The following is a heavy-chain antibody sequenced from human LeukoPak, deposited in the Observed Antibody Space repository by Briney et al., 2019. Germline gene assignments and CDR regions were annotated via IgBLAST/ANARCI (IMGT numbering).Heavy chain of an antibody. Sequence: GGSLRLSCAASGFTFSTYWMHWVRQAPGKGLVWVSRINSDGSSTNYADSVKGRFTISRDNAKNTLYLQMNSLRVEDTAVYYCARDLFVVLPTLWGQGTLVTVSS. CDR1: GFTFSTYW. J-gene: IGHJ4*02. CDR2: INSDGSST. CDR3: ARDLFVVLPTL. D-gene: IGHD2-2*01. V-gene: IGHV3-74*01.